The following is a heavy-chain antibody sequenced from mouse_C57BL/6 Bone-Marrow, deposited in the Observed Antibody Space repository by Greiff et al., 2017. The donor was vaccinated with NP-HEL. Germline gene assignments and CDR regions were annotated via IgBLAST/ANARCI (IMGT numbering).Heavy chain of an antibody. CDR2: IDPETGGT. D-gene: IGHD2-12*01. CDR1: GYTFTDYE. Sequence: VQLQQSGAELVRPGASVTLSCKASGYTFTDYEMHWVKQTPVHGLEWIGAIDPETGGTAYNQKFKGKAILTADKSSSTAYMELRSLTSEDSAVYYCTRSALHYMDYWGQGTTLTVSS. CDR3: TRSALHYMDY. V-gene: IGHV1-15*01. J-gene: IGHJ2*01.